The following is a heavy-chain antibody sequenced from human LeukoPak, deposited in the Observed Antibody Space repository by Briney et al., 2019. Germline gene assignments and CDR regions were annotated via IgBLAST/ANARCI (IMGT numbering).Heavy chain of an antibody. J-gene: IGHJ4*02. V-gene: IGHV1-2*06. CDR3: ARELFYSSGTKSNRVDY. Sequence: ASVKVSCKASGYTFTDYYMHWVRQAPGQGLEWMGRINPKSGGTNYAQKFQGRVTMTRDTSISTAYMDLSRLRSDDTAVYYCARELFYSSGTKSNRVDYWGQGTLVTVSS. CDR2: INPKSGGT. D-gene: IGHD6-19*01. CDR1: GYTFTDYY.